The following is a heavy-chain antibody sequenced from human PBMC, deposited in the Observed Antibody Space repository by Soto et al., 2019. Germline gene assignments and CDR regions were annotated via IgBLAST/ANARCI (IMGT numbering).Heavy chain of an antibody. CDR1: GFTFSSYA. CDR3: AKDGSSWLEYYYYYYGMDV. J-gene: IGHJ6*02. V-gene: IGHV3-23*01. D-gene: IGHD6-13*01. Sequence: PGGSLRLSCTASGFTFSSYAMSWVRQAPGKGLEWVSAISGSGGSTYYADSVKGRFTISRDNSKNTLYLQMNSLRAEDTAVYYCAKDGSSWLEYYYYYYGMDVWGQGTTVTVSS. CDR2: ISGSGGST.